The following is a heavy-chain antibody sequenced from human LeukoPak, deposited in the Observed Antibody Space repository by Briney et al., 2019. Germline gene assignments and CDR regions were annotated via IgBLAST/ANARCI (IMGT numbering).Heavy chain of an antibody. D-gene: IGHD3-10*01. CDR2: IYHSGST. CDR1: GGSISSGGYS. CDR3: ARAAGWGDLDY. V-gene: IGHV4-30-2*01. Sequence: SQTLSLTCAVSGGSISSGGYSWSWIRQPPGKGLEWIGYIYHSGSTYYNPSLKSRVTISVDRSKNQFSLKLSSVTAADTAVYYCARAAGWGDLDYWGQGTLVTVSS. J-gene: IGHJ4*02.